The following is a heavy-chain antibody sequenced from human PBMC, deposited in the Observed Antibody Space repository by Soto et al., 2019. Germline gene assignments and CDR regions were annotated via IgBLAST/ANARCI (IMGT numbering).Heavy chain of an antibody. Sequence: PSETLSLTCTVSGGSVSSGNYYWSWIRQPPGQGLEWIAYIYYSGSTNYNPSLKSRVTISVDASKNQFSLRLSSMTAADTAVYFCAITLGNHGDYFDHWGQGTLVTVSS. CDR1: GGSVSSGNYY. V-gene: IGHV4-61*01. J-gene: IGHJ4*02. CDR3: AITLGNHGDYFDH. D-gene: IGHD7-27*01. CDR2: IYYSGST.